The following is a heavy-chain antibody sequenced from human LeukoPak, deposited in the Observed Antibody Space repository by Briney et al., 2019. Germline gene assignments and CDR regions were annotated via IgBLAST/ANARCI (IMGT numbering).Heavy chain of an antibody. CDR2: ISYDGSNK. D-gene: IGHD3-9*01. V-gene: IGHV3-30*18. J-gene: IGHJ4*02. CDR3: AKGGYYDILTGYYFVDY. Sequence: PGGSLRLSCAASGFTFSSYGMHWVRQAPGKGLEWVAVISYDGSNKYYADSVKGRFTISRDNSKNTLYLQMNSLRAEDTAVYYCAKGGYYDILTGYYFVDYWGQGTLVTVSS. CDR1: GFTFSSYG.